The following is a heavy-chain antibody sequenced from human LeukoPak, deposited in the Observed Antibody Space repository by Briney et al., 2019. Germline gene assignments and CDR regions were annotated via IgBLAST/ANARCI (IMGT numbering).Heavy chain of an antibody. CDR1: GFTFSNYA. CDR3: AKDRFYWNVGAFDI. Sequence: GGSLRLSCAASGFTFSNYAMNWVRQAPGKGLEWVSTITSNGGSTYYADSVEGRFTISRDNSKNTLYLHMNSVRAEDTAVYYCAKDRFYWNVGAFDIWGQGTMVTVSS. V-gene: IGHV3-23*01. J-gene: IGHJ3*02. CDR2: ITSNGGST. D-gene: IGHD1-1*01.